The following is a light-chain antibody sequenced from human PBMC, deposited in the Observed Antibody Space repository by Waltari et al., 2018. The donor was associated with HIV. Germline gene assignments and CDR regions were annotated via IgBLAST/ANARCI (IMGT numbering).Light chain of an antibody. Sequence: QSVLTQPPSASGTPGQRVTISCSGSSSNIGSNYVYWYQQLPGTAPKLLIYRKNQRHSGVPDRFSGSKSGTSASLAISGLRSEDEADYYCAAWDDSLSGPVFGGGTKLTVL. J-gene: IGLJ3*02. CDR3: AAWDDSLSGPV. CDR2: RKN. CDR1: SSNIGSNY. V-gene: IGLV1-47*01.